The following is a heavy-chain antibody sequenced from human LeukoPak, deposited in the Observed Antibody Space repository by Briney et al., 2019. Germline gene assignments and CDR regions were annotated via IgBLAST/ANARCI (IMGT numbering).Heavy chain of an antibody. CDR2: ISGDGGST. D-gene: IGHD6-19*01. CDR1: GFTFDDYA. Sequence: GGSLRPSCAASGFTFDDYAMHWVRQAPGKGLEWVSLISGDGGSTYYADSVKGRFTISRDNSKNSLYLQMNSLRTEDTALYYCAKVGSVYSSGWYRSYFDYWGQGTLVTVSS. V-gene: IGHV3-43*02. CDR3: AKVGSVYSSGWYRSYFDY. J-gene: IGHJ4*02.